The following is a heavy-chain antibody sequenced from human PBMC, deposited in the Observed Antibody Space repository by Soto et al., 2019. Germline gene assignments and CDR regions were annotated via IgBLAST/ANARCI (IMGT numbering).Heavy chain of an antibody. J-gene: IGHJ6*02. CDR1: GGSISSGGYS. D-gene: IGHD3-9*01. V-gene: IGHV4-30-2*01. CDR3: ARVTTSYYDILTGSRPGYYGMDV. CDR2: IYHSGST. Sequence: SETLSLTCAVSGGSISSGGYSWSWIRQPPGKGLEWIGYIYHSGSTYYNPSLKSRVTISVDRSKNQFSLKLSSVTAADTAVYYCARVTTSYYDILTGSRPGYYGMDVWGQGTTVTVSS.